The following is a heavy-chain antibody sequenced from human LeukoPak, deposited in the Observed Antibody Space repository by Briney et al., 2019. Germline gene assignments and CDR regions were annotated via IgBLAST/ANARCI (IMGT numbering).Heavy chain of an antibody. CDR2: IKQDGSEK. CDR1: GFTFSSYW. Sequence: GGSLRLSCAVSGFTFSSYWMSWVRQAPGKGLEWVANIKQDGSEKYYVDSVKGRFTISRDNAKNSLYLQMNSLRAEDTAVYYCARDSKWGLPDAFDIWGQGTMVTVSS. J-gene: IGHJ3*02. D-gene: IGHD1-26*01. CDR3: ARDSKWGLPDAFDI. V-gene: IGHV3-7*01.